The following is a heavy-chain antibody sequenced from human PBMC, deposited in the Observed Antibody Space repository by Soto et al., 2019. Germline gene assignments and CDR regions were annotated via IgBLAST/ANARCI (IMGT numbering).Heavy chain of an antibody. D-gene: IGHD2-21*01. V-gene: IGHV3-13*04. CDR2: IGTAGDT. Sequence: GGSLRLSCSASGFTFSSYDMHWVRQGPGKGLEWVSAIGTAGDTNYAGSVKGRFTISRENAKNSLYLQMNSLRAGDTAIYFCARLSGDHSAFFSYGMDAWGQGTTVTVSS. CDR3: ARLSGDHSAFFSYGMDA. J-gene: IGHJ6*02. CDR1: GFTFSSYD.